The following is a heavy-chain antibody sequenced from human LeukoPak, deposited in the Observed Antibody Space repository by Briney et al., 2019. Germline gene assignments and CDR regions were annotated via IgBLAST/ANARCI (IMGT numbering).Heavy chain of an antibody. J-gene: IGHJ6*03. Sequence: ASVKVSCKASGYTFTSYYMHWVRQVPGQGLEWMGWINPNSGGTNYAQKFQGRVTMTRDTSISTAYMELSRLRSDDTAVYYCARNRGYSYGSYYYYMDVWGKGTTVTISS. CDR1: GYTFTSYY. CDR2: INPNSGGT. CDR3: ARNRGYSYGSYYYYMDV. D-gene: IGHD5-18*01. V-gene: IGHV1-2*02.